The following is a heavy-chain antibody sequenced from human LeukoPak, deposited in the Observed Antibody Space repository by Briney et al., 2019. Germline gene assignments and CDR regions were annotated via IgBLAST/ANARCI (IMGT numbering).Heavy chain of an antibody. CDR3: ARGLVLMVYAKMDYFGY. J-gene: IGHJ4*02. Sequence: PSETLSLTCAVYGGSFSGYYWSWIRQPPGKGLEWIGEINHSGSTNYNPSLKSRVTISVDTSKNQFSLKLSSVTAADTAVYYCARGLVLMVYAKMDYFGYWGQGTLVTVSS. CDR2: INHSGST. D-gene: IGHD2-8*01. CDR1: GGSFSGYY. V-gene: IGHV4-34*01.